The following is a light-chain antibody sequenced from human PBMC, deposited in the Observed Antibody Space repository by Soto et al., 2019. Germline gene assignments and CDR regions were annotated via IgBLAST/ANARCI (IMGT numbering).Light chain of an antibody. CDR2: AAS. Sequence: EIQMTQSPSSLSASVGDRVTITCRASQSISSYLNWYQQKPGKAPKXLIYAASSLQSGVPSRFSVIGSGTDVTITIRSLQPEDGATYYGQQSYRTPLTFGGGTKVEI. J-gene: IGKJ4*01. CDR3: QQSYRTPLT. CDR1: QSISSY. V-gene: IGKV1-39*01.